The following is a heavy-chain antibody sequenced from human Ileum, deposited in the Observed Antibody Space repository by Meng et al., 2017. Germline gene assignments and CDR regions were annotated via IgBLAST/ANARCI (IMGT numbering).Heavy chain of an antibody. V-gene: IGHV4-4*02. Sequence: QVQLQESGPGLVKPSGTLCLTCAVSGGSISSSIWWSWVRQPPEKGLEWIGEIHHSGTTNYSPSLKSRLTISVDKSKNQFSLKLQSVTAADTAVYFCPRGVVSGSHYNTYWGQGILVTVSS. D-gene: IGHD3-10*01. CDR2: IHHSGTT. CDR1: GGSISSSIW. J-gene: IGHJ4*02. CDR3: PRGVVSGSHYNTY.